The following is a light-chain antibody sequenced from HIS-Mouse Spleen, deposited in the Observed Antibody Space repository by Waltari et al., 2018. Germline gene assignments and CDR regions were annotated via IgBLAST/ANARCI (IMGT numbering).Light chain of an antibody. Sequence: QSALTQPASVSVSPGQSITIPCTGTSSDVGSSNPVSWYQQHPGKAPKLMIYEGRKRPSGVSNRFSGSKSGNTASLTISGLQAEDEADYYCCSYAGSSTVVFGGGNKLTVL. CDR3: CSYAGSSTVV. CDR2: EGR. V-gene: IGLV2-23*01. CDR1: SSDVGSSNP. J-gene: IGLJ2*01.